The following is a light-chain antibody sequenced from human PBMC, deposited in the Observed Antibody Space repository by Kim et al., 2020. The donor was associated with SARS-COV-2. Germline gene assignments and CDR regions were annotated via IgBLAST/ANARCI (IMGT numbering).Light chain of an antibody. Sequence: DIQMTQSPSSLSASVGDRVTITCQASQDINKYLNWYQQKPGKAPKLLIYDASNLETGVPSRFSGSGSETHFTFTISSLQPEDIGTYYGQHYGNVPPYTFGQGTKLEI. V-gene: IGKV1-33*01. CDR1: QDINKY. CDR3: QHYGNVPPYT. CDR2: DAS. J-gene: IGKJ2*01.